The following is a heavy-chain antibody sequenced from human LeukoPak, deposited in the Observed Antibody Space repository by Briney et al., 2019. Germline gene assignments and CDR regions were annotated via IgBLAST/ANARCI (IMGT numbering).Heavy chain of an antibody. CDR1: GFTFSSYA. D-gene: IGHD5-12*01. Sequence: PGGSLRLSCAASGFTFSSYAMNWVRQAPGKGLEWVSGLSGSGGSIYYADSVKGRFTISRDNSKNTLYLQMNSLRVEDTAVYYCAKDLRSGYDSPVDYWGQGTLVTVSS. V-gene: IGHV3-23*01. J-gene: IGHJ4*02. CDR2: LSGSGGSI. CDR3: AKDLRSGYDSPVDY.